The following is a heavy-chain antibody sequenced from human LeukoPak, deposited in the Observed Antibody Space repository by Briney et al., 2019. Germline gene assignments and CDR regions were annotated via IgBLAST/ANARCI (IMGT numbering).Heavy chain of an antibody. CDR2: ISVDGGGT. CDR3: AKDSVGVAGPDH. V-gene: IGHV3-23*01. J-gene: IGHJ4*02. D-gene: IGHD6-19*01. Sequence: PGGSLRLSCAASGFTFSMYAMSWVRQAPGKGLEWVSVISVDGGGTYYADSVKGRLTISRDNSKSTLYLQMNSLRAEDTAVYYCAKDSVGVAGPDHWGQGSLVTVSS. CDR1: GFTFSMYA.